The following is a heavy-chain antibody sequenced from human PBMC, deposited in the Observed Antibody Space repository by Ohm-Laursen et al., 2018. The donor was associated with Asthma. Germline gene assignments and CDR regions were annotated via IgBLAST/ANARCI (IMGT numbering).Heavy chain of an antibody. CDR2: IIPIFSTA. J-gene: IGHJ6*02. V-gene: IGHV1-69*01. D-gene: IGHD3-16*01. CDR3: ARDHDETFSLRDYYYGMDV. Sequence: SSVKVSCKASGGTFSSYAISWVRQAPGQGLEWMGGIIPIFSTADYAQKFQGRVTITADESTSTAYMELSSLRSEDTAVYYCARDHDETFSLRDYYYGMDVWGQGTTVTVSS. CDR1: GGTFSSYA.